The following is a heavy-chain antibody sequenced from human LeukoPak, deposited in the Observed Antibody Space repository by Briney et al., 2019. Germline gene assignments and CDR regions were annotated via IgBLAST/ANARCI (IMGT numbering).Heavy chain of an antibody. CDR3: AREERFGEIDY. D-gene: IGHD3-10*01. Sequence: TGGSLRLSCAASGFTFSNFDMHWVRQAPGEGLEWVAVISHDGSNKFYVDSVKGRFTISRDNSKNTLYLQMNSLRAEDTAVYYCAREERFGEIDYWGQGTLVTVSS. J-gene: IGHJ4*02. CDR1: GFTFSNFD. CDR2: ISHDGSNK. V-gene: IGHV3-30*03.